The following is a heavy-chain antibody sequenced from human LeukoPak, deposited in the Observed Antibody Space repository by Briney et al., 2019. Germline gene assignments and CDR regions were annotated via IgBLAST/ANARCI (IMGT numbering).Heavy chain of an antibody. CDR2: IYYSGST. D-gene: IGHD4-17*01. CDR3: AIRDYGDLFDY. Sequence: SETLSLTCIVSGGSLSSYYWSWIRQPPGKGLEWIGYIYYSGSTNYNPSLKSRVTISVDTSKNQFSLKLSSVTAADTAVYYCAIRDYGDLFDYWGQGTLVTVSS. CDR1: GGSLSSYY. J-gene: IGHJ4*02. V-gene: IGHV4-59*01.